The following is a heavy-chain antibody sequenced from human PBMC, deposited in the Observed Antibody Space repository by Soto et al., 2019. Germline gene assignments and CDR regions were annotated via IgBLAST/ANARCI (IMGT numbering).Heavy chain of an antibody. J-gene: IGHJ4*02. CDR2: ISRDNNYI. V-gene: IGHV3-21*01. CDR1: GFIFTDYS. D-gene: IGHD2-15*01. Sequence: EVQLVESGGGLVKPGGSLRLSCVASGFIFTDYSMLWVRQAPGKGLEWVSSISRDNNYIYYADSVKGRFTISRDNAKNSLFLHVNTLRPEDTAVYYCARGRTCTGASCYGGGDYWGQETLVTVSS. CDR3: ARGRTCTGASCYGGGDY.